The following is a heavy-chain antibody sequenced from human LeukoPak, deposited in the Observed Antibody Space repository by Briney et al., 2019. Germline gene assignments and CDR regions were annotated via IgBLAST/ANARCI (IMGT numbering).Heavy chain of an antibody. CDR3: AKGGGATVPFDN. CDR2: ITGSGGTT. Sequence: GGSLRLSCAASGFTFSTYAMNWVRQAPGKGLEWVSGITGSGGTTWYADSVRGRFAISRDNSKNTLYLQMNSLRVEDTAVYYCAKGGGATVPFDNWGQGTLVTVSS. D-gene: IGHD4-11*01. J-gene: IGHJ4*02. V-gene: IGHV3-23*01. CDR1: GFTFSTYA.